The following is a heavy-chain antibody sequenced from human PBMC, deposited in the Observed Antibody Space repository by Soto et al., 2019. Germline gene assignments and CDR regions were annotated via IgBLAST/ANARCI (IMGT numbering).Heavy chain of an antibody. CDR1: GFTFSSYG. CDR2: IWYDGSNK. Sequence: QVQLVESGGGVVQPGRSLRLSCAASGFTFSSYGMHWVRQAPGKGLEWVAVIWYDGSNKYYADSVKGRFTISRDNSKNTLYLQMNSLRAEDTAVYYCARDGAPPYYYFDYWGQGTLVTVSS. CDR3: ARDGAPPYYYFDY. V-gene: IGHV3-33*01. J-gene: IGHJ4*02. D-gene: IGHD1-26*01.